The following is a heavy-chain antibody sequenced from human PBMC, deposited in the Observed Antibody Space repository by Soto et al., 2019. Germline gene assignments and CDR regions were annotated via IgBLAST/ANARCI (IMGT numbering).Heavy chain of an antibody. CDR1: GYTFTSYY. CDR3: ARDGSMIVVVITTFLDY. D-gene: IGHD3-22*01. CDR2: INPSGGST. J-gene: IGHJ4*02. Sequence: GASVKVSCKASGYTFTSYYMHWVRQAPGQGLEWMGIINPSGGSTSYAQKFQGRVTMTRDTSTSTVYMELSSLRSEDTAVYYCARDGSMIVVVITTFLDYWGQGTLVTVSS. V-gene: IGHV1-46*01.